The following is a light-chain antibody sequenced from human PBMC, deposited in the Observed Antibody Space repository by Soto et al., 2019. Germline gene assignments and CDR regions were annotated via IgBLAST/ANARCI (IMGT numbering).Light chain of an antibody. Sequence: EIVMTQSPTTLSVSLGERVTLSCRASQSVSSNLAWYQQKPGQAPRLLIYGASTRATGIPARFSGSGSGTEVTLTISSLQSEDFAVYYCQQSNKWPPVTFGGGTKVEIK. V-gene: IGKV3-15*01. J-gene: IGKJ4*01. CDR1: QSVSSN. CDR2: GAS. CDR3: QQSNKWPPVT.